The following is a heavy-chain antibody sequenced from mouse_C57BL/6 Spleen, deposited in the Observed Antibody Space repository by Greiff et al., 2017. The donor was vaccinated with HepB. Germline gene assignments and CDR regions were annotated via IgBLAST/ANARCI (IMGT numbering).Heavy chain of an antibody. CDR2: ISSGSSTI. V-gene: IGHV5-17*01. CDR3: ARMVHNNVAMDY. D-gene: IGHD1-1*02. CDR1: GFTFSDYG. Sequence: EVKLVESGGGLVKPGGSLKLSCAASGFTFSDYGMHWVRQAPEKGLEWVAYISSGSSTIYYADTVKGRFTISRDNAKNTLFLQMTSLRSEDTDMYYCARMVHNNVAMDYWGQGTSVTVSS. J-gene: IGHJ4*01.